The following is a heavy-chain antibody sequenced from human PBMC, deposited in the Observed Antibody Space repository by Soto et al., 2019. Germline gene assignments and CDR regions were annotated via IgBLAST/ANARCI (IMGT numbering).Heavy chain of an antibody. J-gene: IGHJ5*02. D-gene: IGHD2-21*02. V-gene: IGHV3-74*01. Sequence: EAQLVESGGGLFQPGGSLRLSCAASGFNFSPYWMHWVRQTPGKGLVWVSRINAEGITIYADSVKGRFTISRDNAKNMLYLQMTSLRAEDTAVYFCARGSNTAFDPWGQGTLVTVSS. CDR3: ARGSNTAFDP. CDR1: GFNFSPYW. CDR2: INAEGIT.